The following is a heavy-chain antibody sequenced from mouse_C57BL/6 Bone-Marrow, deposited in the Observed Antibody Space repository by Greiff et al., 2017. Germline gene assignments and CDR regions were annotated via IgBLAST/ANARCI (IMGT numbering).Heavy chain of an antibody. J-gene: IGHJ1*03. Sequence: EVKLMESGGGLVKPGGSLKLSCAASGFTFSSYAMSWVRQTPEKRLEWVATISDGGSYTYYPDNVKGRFTISRDNAKNNLYLQMSHLKSEDTAMYYCARKRGYDYDGYFDVWGTGTTVTVSS. CDR3: ARKRGYDYDGYFDV. V-gene: IGHV5-4*03. CDR1: GFTFSSYA. D-gene: IGHD2-4*01. CDR2: ISDGGSYT.